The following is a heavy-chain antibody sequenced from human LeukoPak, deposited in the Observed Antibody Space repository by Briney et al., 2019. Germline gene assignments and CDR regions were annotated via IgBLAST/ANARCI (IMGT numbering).Heavy chain of an antibody. CDR2: IYYSGST. CDR3: ARDLLGSRSDY. V-gene: IGHV4-59*01. J-gene: IGHJ4*02. CDR1: GGSISSYY. D-gene: IGHD1-26*01. Sequence: PSETLSLTCTVSGGSISSYYWSWIWQPPGKGLEWIGYIYYSGSTNYNPSLKSRVTISVDTSKNQFSLKLSSVTAADTAVYYCARDLLGSRSDYWGQGPVITVSS.